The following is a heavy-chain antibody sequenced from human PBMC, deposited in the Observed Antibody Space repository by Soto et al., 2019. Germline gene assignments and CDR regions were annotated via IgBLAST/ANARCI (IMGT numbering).Heavy chain of an antibody. CDR1: GYTFTSYD. V-gene: IGHV1-8*01. Sequence: ASVKVSCKASGYTFTSYDINWVRQATGQGLEWMGWMNPNSGNTGYAQKFQGRVTMTRNTSISTAYMELSSLRSEDTAVYYCARDRWNYDFWSGYDAFDIWGQGTMVTVSS. CDR3: ARDRWNYDFWSGYDAFDI. D-gene: IGHD3-3*01. CDR2: MNPNSGNT. J-gene: IGHJ3*02.